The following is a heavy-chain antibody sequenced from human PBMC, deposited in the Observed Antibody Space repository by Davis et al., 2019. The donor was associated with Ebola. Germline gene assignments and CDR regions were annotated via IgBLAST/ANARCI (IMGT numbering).Heavy chain of an antibody. D-gene: IGHD2-2*01. CDR2: INSDGSST. V-gene: IGHV3-74*01. J-gene: IGHJ6*02. Sequence: GESLKISCAASGFTFSSYGMHWVRQAPGKGLVWVSRINSDGSSTSYADSVKGRFTISRDNSKNTLYLQMNSLRAEDTAVYYCAKEGLYCSSTSCSGYYGMDVWGQGTTVTVSS. CDR1: GFTFSSYG. CDR3: AKEGLYCSSTSCSGYYGMDV.